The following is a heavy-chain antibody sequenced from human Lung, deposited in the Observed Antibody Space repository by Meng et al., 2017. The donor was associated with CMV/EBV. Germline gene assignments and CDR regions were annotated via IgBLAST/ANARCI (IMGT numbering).Heavy chain of an antibody. CDR1: GFTFSNSW. J-gene: IGHJ6*02. CDR3: TSPGQGQLDQGYYYYGLDV. D-gene: IGHD6-6*01. CDR2: IKSKTGGGTT. V-gene: IGHV3-15*01. Sequence: GESLKISCAASGFTFSNSWMSWVRQAPGKGLEWVGRIKSKTGGGTTDYAAPVKGRFSISRDESKNTLYLQMNTLKDEDTAVYYGTSPGQGQLDQGYYYYGLDVWGQGTTVTVSS.